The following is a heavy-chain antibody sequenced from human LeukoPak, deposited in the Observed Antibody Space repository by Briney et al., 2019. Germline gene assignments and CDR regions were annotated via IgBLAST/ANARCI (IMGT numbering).Heavy chain of an antibody. CDR1: GFTVSSNY. Sequence: GGSLRLSCAASGFTVSSNYMSWVRQAPGKGLEWVSVIYSGGSTYYADSVKGRFTISRDNSKNTLYLQMNSLRAEDTAAYYCARVKGPKRSAGDYWGQGTLVTVSS. CDR3: ARVKGPKRSAGDY. D-gene: IGHD6-19*01. J-gene: IGHJ4*02. CDR2: IYSGGST. V-gene: IGHV3-66*02.